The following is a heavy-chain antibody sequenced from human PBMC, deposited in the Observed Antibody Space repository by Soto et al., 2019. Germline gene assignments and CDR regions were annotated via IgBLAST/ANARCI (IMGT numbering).Heavy chain of an antibody. CDR3: ARGRIAVAGSYYYGMDV. Sequence: ASVKVSCKASGYTFTGYYMHWVRQAPGQGLEWMGWINPNSGGTNYAQKFQGRVTMTRDTSISTAYMELSRLRSDDTAVYYCARGRIAVAGSYYYGMDVWGQGTTVTVSS. V-gene: IGHV1-2*02. D-gene: IGHD6-19*01. J-gene: IGHJ6*02. CDR1: GYTFTGYY. CDR2: INPNSGGT.